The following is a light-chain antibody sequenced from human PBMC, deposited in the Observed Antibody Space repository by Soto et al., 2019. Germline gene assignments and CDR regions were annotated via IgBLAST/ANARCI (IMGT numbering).Light chain of an antibody. Sequence: QSVLTQPASVSGSPGQSITISCTGTSSDVGGYNYVSWYQQHPGKAPKLMIYEVSNRPSGVSNRFSGSKSGITASLTISGLQAEDEADYYCCSYAGNPYVFGTGTKLTVL. CDR1: SSDVGGYNY. CDR3: CSYAGNPYV. J-gene: IGLJ1*01. V-gene: IGLV2-14*01. CDR2: EVS.